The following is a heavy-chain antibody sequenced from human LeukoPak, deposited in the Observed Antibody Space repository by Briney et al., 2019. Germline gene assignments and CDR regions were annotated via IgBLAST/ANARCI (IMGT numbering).Heavy chain of an antibody. Sequence: PGGSLRLSCAASGFTFSSYAMSWVRQAPGQGLEWVSAINGSGGSTYYADSVRGRLTISRDKSKNTLYLQINSLRAEDTAVYYCAKDCYSGSAGYFDYWGQGTLVTVSS. CDR3: AKDCYSGSAGYFDY. D-gene: IGHD6-13*01. V-gene: IGHV3-23*01. J-gene: IGHJ4*02. CDR2: INGSGGST. CDR1: GFTFSSYA.